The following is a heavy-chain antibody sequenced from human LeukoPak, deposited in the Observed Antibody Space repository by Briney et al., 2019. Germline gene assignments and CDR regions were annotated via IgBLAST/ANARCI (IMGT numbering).Heavy chain of an antibody. D-gene: IGHD5-18*01. CDR3: ARVGYSYGFFDY. J-gene: IGHJ4*02. CDR2: IYYSGST. Sequence: SETLSLTCTVSGGSISGYYWSWIRQPPGKRLEWIGYIYYSGSTNYNPSLKSRVTISVDTSKNQFSLKLSSVTAADTAVYYCARVGYSYGFFDYWGQGTLVTVSS. V-gene: IGHV4-59*01. CDR1: GGSISGYY.